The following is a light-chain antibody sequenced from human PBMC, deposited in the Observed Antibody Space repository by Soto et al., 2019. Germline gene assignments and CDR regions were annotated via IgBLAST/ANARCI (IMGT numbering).Light chain of an antibody. J-gene: IGKJ4*01. V-gene: IGKV3-20*01. CDR1: QSVSSSF. CDR2: RAS. Sequence: EIVLTQSPDTLSLSPGERATLSCRASQSVSSSFLAWYHQKPGQAPRLLIYRASSRATGIPDRFTGSGSGTDFTLTISRLEPEDFAVYYCQQYESSPLTFGGGTKVAIK. CDR3: QQYESSPLT.